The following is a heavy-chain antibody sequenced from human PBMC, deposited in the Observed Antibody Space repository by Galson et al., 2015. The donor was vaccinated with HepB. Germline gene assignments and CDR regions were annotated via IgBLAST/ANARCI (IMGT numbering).Heavy chain of an antibody. D-gene: IGHD3-22*01. CDR3: AKDRAYYDTSGYYSGYFDY. J-gene: IGHJ4*02. CDR1: GFTFSSYA. Sequence: SLRLSCAASGFTFSSYAMSWVRQAPGKGLEWVSGISGSGGSAYYADSVKGRFTLSRDNSKNTLYLQMNSLRAEDTAVYYCAKDRAYYDTSGYYSGYFDYWGQGTLVTVSS. V-gene: IGHV3-23*01. CDR2: ISGSGGSA.